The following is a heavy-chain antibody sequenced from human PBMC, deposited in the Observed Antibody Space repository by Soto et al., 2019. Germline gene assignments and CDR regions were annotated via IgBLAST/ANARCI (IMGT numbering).Heavy chain of an antibody. Sequence: GSLRLSCAASGFTFTRYSMNWVRQAPGKGLEWVSSISSTTNYIYYGDSMKGRFTISRDNAKNSLYLEMNSLGAEDTAVYYCARESEDLTSNFDYWGQGTLVTVSS. J-gene: IGHJ4*02. CDR2: ISSTTNYI. CDR1: GFTFTRYS. CDR3: ARESEDLTSNFDY. V-gene: IGHV3-21*06.